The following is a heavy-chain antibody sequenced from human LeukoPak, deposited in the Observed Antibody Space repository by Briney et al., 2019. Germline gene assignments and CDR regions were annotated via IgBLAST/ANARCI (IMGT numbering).Heavy chain of an antibody. Sequence: SETLSLTCTVSGGSISSGGYYWSWIRQPPGKGREGFGYIYHSGSTYYNPSLKRRVTISVDRSKNQFSLKLSSVTAADTAVYYCAGYYYDSTGYMFDYWGQGTLVTVSS. CDR1: GGSISSGGYY. CDR2: IYHSGST. D-gene: IGHD3-22*01. CDR3: AGYYYDSTGYMFDY. V-gene: IGHV4-30-2*01. J-gene: IGHJ4*02.